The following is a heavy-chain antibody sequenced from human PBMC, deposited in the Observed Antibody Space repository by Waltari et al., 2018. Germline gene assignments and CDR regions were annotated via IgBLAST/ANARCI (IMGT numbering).Heavy chain of an antibody. D-gene: IGHD6-13*01. CDR1: GFTFSSYA. V-gene: IGHV3-30-3*01. CDR3: ARGHVAAAGRGDY. Sequence: QVQLVESGGGVVQPGRSLRLSCAASGFTFSSYAMHWVRQAPGKGLEWVAVISYDGSNKYYADSVKGRFTISRDNAKNSLYLQMNSLRAEDTAVYYCARGHVAAAGRGDYWGQGTLVTVSS. J-gene: IGHJ4*02. CDR2: ISYDGSNK.